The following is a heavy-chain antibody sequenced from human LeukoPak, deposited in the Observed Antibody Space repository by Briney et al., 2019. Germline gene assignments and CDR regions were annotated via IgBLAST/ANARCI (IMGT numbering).Heavy chain of an antibody. Sequence: GGFLRLSCAASGFTFSSYSMNWVRQAPGKGLEWVSSMSSSSTHIYYADSVKGRFTISRDNGKNSLYLQMNSLRVEDTAVYYCASSYDYWSGFNYWGQGTPVTVSS. D-gene: IGHD3-3*01. CDR3: ASSYDYWSGFNY. V-gene: IGHV3-21*01. CDR2: MSSSSTHI. CDR1: GFTFSSYS. J-gene: IGHJ4*02.